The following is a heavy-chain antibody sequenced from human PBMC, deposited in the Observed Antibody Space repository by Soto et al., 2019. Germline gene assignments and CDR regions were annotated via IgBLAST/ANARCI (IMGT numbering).Heavy chain of an antibody. CDR1: GGTFSSYA. Sequence: EASVKVSCKASGGTFSSYAISWVRQAPGQGLEWMGGIIPIFGTANYAQKFQGRVTITADESTSTAYMELSSLRSEDTAVYYCAERSGSCYGCGGMDVWGQGTTVTVSS. D-gene: IGHD2-15*01. CDR2: IIPIFGTA. CDR3: AERSGSCYGCGGMDV. V-gene: IGHV1-69*13. J-gene: IGHJ6*02.